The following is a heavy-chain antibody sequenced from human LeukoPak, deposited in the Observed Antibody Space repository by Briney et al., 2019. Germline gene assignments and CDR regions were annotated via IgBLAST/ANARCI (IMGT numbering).Heavy chain of an antibody. CDR1: GFNFSSYG. CDR2: ISSSSSYI. J-gene: IGHJ3*02. CDR3: ARGGYNSIDDAFDI. Sequence: GRSLRLSCGASGFNFSSYGMHWVRQAPGKGLEWVSSISSSSSYIYYADSVKGRFTISRDNAKNSLYLQMNSLRAEDTAVYYCARGGYNSIDDAFDIWGQGTMVTVSS. D-gene: IGHD5-24*01. V-gene: IGHV3-21*01.